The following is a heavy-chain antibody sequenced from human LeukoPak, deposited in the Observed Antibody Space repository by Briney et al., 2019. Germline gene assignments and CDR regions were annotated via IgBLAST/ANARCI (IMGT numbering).Heavy chain of an antibody. CDR2: IYYSGST. V-gene: IGHV4-59*01. CDR3: AREGGYYQDSWYFDL. Sequence: SETLSLTCTVSGGSISSYYWSWIRQPPGEGLEWIGYIYYSGSTNYNPSLKSRVTISVDTSKNQFSLKLSSVTAADTAVYYCAREGGYYQDSWYFDLWGRGTLVTVSS. CDR1: GGSISSYY. J-gene: IGHJ2*01. D-gene: IGHD3-3*01.